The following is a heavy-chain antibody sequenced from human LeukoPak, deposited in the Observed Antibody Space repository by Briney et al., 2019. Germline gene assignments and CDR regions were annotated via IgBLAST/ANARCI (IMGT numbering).Heavy chain of an antibody. CDR3: AILWFGDLRGMDV. CDR1: GFTFSSYE. CDR2: ISSSGSTI. J-gene: IGHJ6*02. D-gene: IGHD3-10*01. Sequence: GGSLRLSCAASGFTFSSYEMNCVRQAPGKGLEWVSYISSSGSTIYYADSVKGRFTISRDNAKNSLYLQMNSLRAEDTAVYYCAILWFGDLRGMDVWGQGTTVTVSS. V-gene: IGHV3-48*03.